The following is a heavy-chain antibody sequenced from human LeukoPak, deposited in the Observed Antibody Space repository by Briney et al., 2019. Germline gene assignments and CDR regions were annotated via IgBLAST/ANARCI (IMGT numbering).Heavy chain of an antibody. CDR1: GGSISDFF. J-gene: IGHJ4*02. Sequence: SETLSLTCSVSGGSISDFFWSWIRQPAGKGLEWIGRIYSSGNTNYNPSLKTRVTMSLDASKNQLSLKLSSVTAADTAVYYCARNAGDYWGQGTQVTVSS. D-gene: IGHD6-13*01. V-gene: IGHV4-4*07. CDR3: ARNAGDY. CDR2: IYSSGNT.